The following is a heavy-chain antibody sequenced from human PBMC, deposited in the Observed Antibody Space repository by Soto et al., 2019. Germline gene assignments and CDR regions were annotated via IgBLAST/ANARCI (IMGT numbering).Heavy chain of an antibody. J-gene: IGHJ4*02. CDR1: GYTFASYA. CDR3: ARDAPPADY. V-gene: IGHV1-18*01. CDR2: ISAYNGNT. Sequence: QVQLVQSGAEVKKPGASVKVSCKASGYTFASYAISWVRQAPGQGLEGMGWISAYNGNTNYAQKLQGRVTMTRDTATSPADMERRSLRADDTAVYYCARDAPPADYWGQGTLVTVSS.